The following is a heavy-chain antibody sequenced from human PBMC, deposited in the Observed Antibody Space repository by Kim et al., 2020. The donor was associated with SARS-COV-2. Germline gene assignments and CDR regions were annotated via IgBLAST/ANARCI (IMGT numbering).Heavy chain of an antibody. CDR3: VRDHNYAFDI. J-gene: IGHJ3*02. Sequence: GGSLRLSCAASGFTFSSYSMNWVRQAPGKGLEWISYITPASNIISYSDSVKGRFTISRDNAENSLYLQMNGLRAEDMALYYCVRDHNYAFDIWGQGTMVT. CDR1: GFTFSSYS. V-gene: IGHV3-48*04. CDR2: ITPASNII.